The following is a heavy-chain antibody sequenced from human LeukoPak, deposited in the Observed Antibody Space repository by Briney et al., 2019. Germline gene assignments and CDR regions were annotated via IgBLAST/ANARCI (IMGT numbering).Heavy chain of an antibody. Sequence: SETLSLTCTVSGASISTSRSYGAWVRQPPGKELEWIASVSYTGDAYYNPSLKSRVTISVETSKNQFSLKVRSVTASDTAVYFCASVRGRDGYFDYWGQGALVTVSS. CDR1: GASISTSRSY. CDR2: VSYTGDA. D-gene: IGHD2-8*01. J-gene: IGHJ4*02. CDR3: ASVRGRDGYFDY. V-gene: IGHV4-39*07.